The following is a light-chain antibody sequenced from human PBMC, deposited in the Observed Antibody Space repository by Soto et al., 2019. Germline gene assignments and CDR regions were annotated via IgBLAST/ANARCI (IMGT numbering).Light chain of an antibody. CDR1: QTISSW. CDR2: TAS. V-gene: IGKV1-5*03. J-gene: IGKJ1*01. CDR3: QQYKSYSWT. Sequence: DIQMTQSPSTLSASVGDRVTITCRASQTISSWLAWYQQKPGKAPKLLIYTASILQSGVPPRFSGSGSGTEFTLTISSLQPDDFATYYCQQYKSYSWTFGQGTKVDIK.